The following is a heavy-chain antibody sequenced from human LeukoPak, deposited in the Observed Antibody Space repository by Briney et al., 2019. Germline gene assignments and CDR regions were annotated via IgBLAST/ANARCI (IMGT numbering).Heavy chain of an antibody. CDR1: GFTFSSYA. J-gene: IGHJ6*02. CDR2: ISGSGGST. V-gene: IGHV3-23*01. Sequence: GGSLRLSCAASGFTFSSYAMSWVRQAPGKGLEWVSAISGSGGSTYYVDSVKGRFTISRDNSKNTLYLQMNSLRAEDTAVYYCAKDMVRGVPYYYYYYGMDVWGQGTTVTVSS. D-gene: IGHD3-10*01. CDR3: AKDMVRGVPYYYYYYGMDV.